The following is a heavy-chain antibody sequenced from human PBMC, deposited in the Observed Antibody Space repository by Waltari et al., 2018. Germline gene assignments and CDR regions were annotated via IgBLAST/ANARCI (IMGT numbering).Heavy chain of an antibody. V-gene: IGHV1-8*01. CDR3: ARGYPFSFYGSGTFYNVYDY. CDR1: GYTVTSYD. D-gene: IGHD3-10*01. J-gene: IGHJ4*02. CDR2: MNPNSGNT. Sequence: QVQLVQSEAEVKKRGASVKVSCRASGYTVTSYDINWVRQATEQGLEWMGWMNPNSGNTDYAQKFQGRVTMTRNTSISTAYMELSSLRSEDTAVYYCARGYPFSFYGSGTFYNVYDYWGQGTLVTVSS.